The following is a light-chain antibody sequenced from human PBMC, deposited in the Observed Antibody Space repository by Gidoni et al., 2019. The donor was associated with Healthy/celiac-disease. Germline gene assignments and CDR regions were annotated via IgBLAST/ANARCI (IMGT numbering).Light chain of an antibody. CDR2: GAS. J-gene: IGKJ2*01. CDR3: QQYGGSSYT. CDR1: PSVSSSY. V-gene: IGKV3-20*01. Sequence: IVLTQSPGTLSLSPGERATLSCRASPSVSSSYLAWYQQKPGQAPRLLIYGASSRATGIPDRFSGSGSGTDFTLTISRLEPEDFAVYYCQQYGGSSYTFGQGTKLEIK.